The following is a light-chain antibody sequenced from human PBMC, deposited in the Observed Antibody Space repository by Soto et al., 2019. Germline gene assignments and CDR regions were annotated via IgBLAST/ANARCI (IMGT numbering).Light chain of an antibody. Sequence: QSVLTQPASVSGAPGQSITISCTGTSSDVGSYNLVSWYQQHPGKAPKLMISEDNKRPSGISDRFSGSKSGNTASLTIAGLQAVDEADYYCCSYAGSMTLYVCGTGTKLTVL. V-gene: IGLV2-23*01. CDR2: EDN. J-gene: IGLJ1*01. CDR1: SSDVGSYNL. CDR3: CSYAGSMTLYV.